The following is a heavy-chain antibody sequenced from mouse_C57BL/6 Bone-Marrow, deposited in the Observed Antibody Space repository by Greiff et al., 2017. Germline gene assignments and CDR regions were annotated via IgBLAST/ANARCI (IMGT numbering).Heavy chain of an antibody. J-gene: IGHJ4*01. V-gene: IGHV1-78*01. D-gene: IGHD2-9*01. CDR1: GYTFTDHT. CDR3: AREGLLWLRRRRPYYYAMDY. Sequence: QVQLQQSDAELVKPGASVKISCKVSGYTFTDHTIHWMKPRPEQGLEWIGYIYPRDGSTKYNEKFKGKATLTADKSSSTAYMQLNSLTSEDSAVYFCAREGLLWLRRRRPYYYAMDYWGQGTSVTVSS. CDR2: IYPRDGST.